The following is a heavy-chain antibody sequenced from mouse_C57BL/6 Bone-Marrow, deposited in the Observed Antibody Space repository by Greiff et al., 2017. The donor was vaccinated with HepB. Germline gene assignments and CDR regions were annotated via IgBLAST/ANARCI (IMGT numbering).Heavy chain of an antibody. CDR3: ARDLDYFDY. J-gene: IGHJ2*01. CDR2: INYDGSST. CDR1: GFTFSDYY. V-gene: IGHV5-16*01. Sequence: EVKLVESEGGLVQPGSSMKLSCTASGFTFSDYYMAWVRQVAEKGLEWVANINYDGSSTYYLDSLKSRFIISRDNAKNILYLQMSSLKSEDTATYYCARDLDYFDYWGQGTTLTVSS.